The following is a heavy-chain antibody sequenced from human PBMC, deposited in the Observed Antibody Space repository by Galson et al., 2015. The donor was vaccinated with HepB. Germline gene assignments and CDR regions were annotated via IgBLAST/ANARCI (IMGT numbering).Heavy chain of an antibody. Sequence: SVKVSCKASGGTFSSYAISWVRQAPGQGLEWMGRIIPILGIANYAQKFQGRVTITADKSTSTAYMELSSLRSEDTAVYYCARVSPEFGGYYYYYMDVWGKGTTVTVSS. V-gene: IGHV1-69*04. CDR2: IIPILGIA. D-gene: IGHD3-16*01. J-gene: IGHJ6*03. CDR1: GGTFSSYA. CDR3: ARVSPEFGGYYYYYMDV.